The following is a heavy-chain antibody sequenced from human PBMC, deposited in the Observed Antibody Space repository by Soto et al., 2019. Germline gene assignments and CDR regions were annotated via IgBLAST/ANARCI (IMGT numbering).Heavy chain of an antibody. J-gene: IGHJ4*02. D-gene: IGHD2-8*02. CDR1: GISIIRHG. Sequence: QVQLVESGGGVVQPGRSLRVSCVASGISIIRHGMHCVRQAPGKGLEWVAGMDYAETNKYYADSVKARFTISRDTSKNTVYLQMNGLRVDDTAVYFCARDLAHWSICFEDRGQGNLVSVSS. CDR2: MDYAETNK. CDR3: ARDLAHWSICFED. V-gene: IGHV3-33*01.